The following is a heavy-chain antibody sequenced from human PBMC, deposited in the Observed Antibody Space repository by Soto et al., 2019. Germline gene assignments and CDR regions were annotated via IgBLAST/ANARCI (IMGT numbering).Heavy chain of an antibody. CDR3: TRVFGSSWYQAFFDY. D-gene: IGHD6-13*01. J-gene: IGHJ4*01. V-gene: IGHV3-72*01. Sequence: GGSLRLSCAASGFIFSDHYMDWVRQAPGKGLEWVGRSRNKVNSYTTEYAASVKGRFTISRDDSRKSLFLQMNSLKTEDTAVYYCTRVFGSSWYQAFFDYWGHGTLVTVS. CDR2: SRNKVNSYTT. CDR1: GFIFSDHY.